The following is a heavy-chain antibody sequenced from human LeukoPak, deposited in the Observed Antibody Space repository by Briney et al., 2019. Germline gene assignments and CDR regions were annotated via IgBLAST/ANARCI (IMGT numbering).Heavy chain of an antibody. Sequence: GGSLRLSCAASGFTFSSYAMSWVRQAPGKGLEWVSAISGSGGSTYYADSVKGRFTISRDNSKNTLYLQMNSLRAEDTAVYYCAGEIRRDGYNSIRDAFDIWGQGTMVTVSS. CDR1: GFTFSSYA. V-gene: IGHV3-23*01. CDR3: AGEIRRDGYNSIRDAFDI. CDR2: ISGSGGST. D-gene: IGHD5-24*01. J-gene: IGHJ3*02.